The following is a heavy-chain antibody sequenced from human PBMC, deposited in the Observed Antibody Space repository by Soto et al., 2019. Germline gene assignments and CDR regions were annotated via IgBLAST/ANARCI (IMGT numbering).Heavy chain of an antibody. CDR3: AHTLAVAVPGGFDY. J-gene: IGHJ4*02. Sequence: PSETLSLTCTVSGGSISSGGYYWSWIRQHPGKGLEWIGYIYYSGTTYYNPSLKSRVTISVDTSKNQFSLKLSSVSAADTALYYCAHTLAVAVPGGFDYWGQGTLVTVSS. CDR1: GGSISSGGYY. CDR2: IYYSGTT. V-gene: IGHV4-31*03. D-gene: IGHD6-19*01.